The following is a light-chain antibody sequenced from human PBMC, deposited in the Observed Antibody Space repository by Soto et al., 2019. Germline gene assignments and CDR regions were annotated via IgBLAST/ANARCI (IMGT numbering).Light chain of an antibody. CDR1: SSNIGSNT. CDR3: AAWDDSLNGSNWV. CDR2: SDN. Sequence: QSVLTQPPSASGTPGQRVTISCSGSSSNIGSNTVNWYQQLPGTAPKLLIYSDNQRPSGVPDRFSGSKSGTSASLAISGLQSEVEADYYCAAWDDSLNGSNWVFGGGTKLTVL. V-gene: IGLV1-44*01. J-gene: IGLJ3*02.